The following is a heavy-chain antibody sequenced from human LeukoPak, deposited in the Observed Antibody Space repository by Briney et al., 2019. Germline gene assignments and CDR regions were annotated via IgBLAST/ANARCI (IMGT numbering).Heavy chain of an antibody. V-gene: IGHV3-30-3*01. CDR3: AKDSILIPASKSALDY. D-gene: IGHD2-2*01. J-gene: IGHJ4*02. CDR2: ISYEGNNK. CDR1: GFIFSNYA. Sequence: PGRSLRLSCAASGFIFSNYAMHWVRQAPGKGLEWVAGISYEGNNKYYADSVKGRFTISRDNAKNTLYLQMNSLRAEDTAVYYCAKDSILIPASKSALDYWGQGTLVTVSS.